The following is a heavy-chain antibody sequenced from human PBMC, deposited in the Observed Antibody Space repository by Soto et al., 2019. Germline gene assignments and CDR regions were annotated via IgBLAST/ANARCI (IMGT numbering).Heavy chain of an antibody. CDR1: GDSISSSSNYY. Sequence: QLQLQESGPGLVKPSETLSLTCTVSGDSISSSSNYYWGWIRQPPGKGLEWIGSIYFSGRAYYSPSLKSRVTISVDTSKNQFSLTLNSVTAADTAVYYCATFEIYGSGSSSEPYHFDYWGQGTLVTVSS. CDR2: IYFSGRA. V-gene: IGHV4-39*01. J-gene: IGHJ4*02. CDR3: ATFEIYGSGSSSEPYHFDY. D-gene: IGHD3-10*01.